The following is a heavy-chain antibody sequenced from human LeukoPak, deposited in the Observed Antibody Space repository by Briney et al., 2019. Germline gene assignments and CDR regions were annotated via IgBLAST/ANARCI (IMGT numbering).Heavy chain of an antibody. D-gene: IGHD3-22*01. V-gene: IGHV1-24*01. CDR3: ARDSSEDFYDSSGYYSFDF. J-gene: IGHJ4*02. CDR2: FDPEDGET. CDR1: GYTLTELS. Sequence: GASVKVSCKVSGYTLTELSMHWVRQAPGKGLEWMGGFDPEDGETIYAQKFQGRVTMTEDTSTDTAYMELGSLRSEDTAVFYCARDSSEDFYDSSGYYSFDFWGQGTLVTVSS.